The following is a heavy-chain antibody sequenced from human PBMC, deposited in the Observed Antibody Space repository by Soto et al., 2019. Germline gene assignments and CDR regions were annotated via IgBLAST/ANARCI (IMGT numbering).Heavy chain of an antibody. D-gene: IGHD3-9*01. J-gene: IGHJ3*02. CDR3: VKPPTAPYDILTGYWHPDAFDI. V-gene: IGHV3-64D*08. Sequence: PGGSLRLSCAASGFTFSSYAMHWVRQAPGKGLEYVSAISSNGGSTYYADSVKGRFTISRDNSKNTLYLQMSSLRAEDTAVYYCVKPPTAPYDILTGYWHPDAFDIWGQGTMVTVSS. CDR1: GFTFSSYA. CDR2: ISSNGGST.